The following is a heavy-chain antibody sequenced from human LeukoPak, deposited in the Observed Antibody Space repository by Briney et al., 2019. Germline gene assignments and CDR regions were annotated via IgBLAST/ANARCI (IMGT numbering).Heavy chain of an antibody. Sequence: SETLSLTCTVSGGSISSSSYYWDWIRQPRGKGLEWIGSIYYSGSTYYNPSLKSRVTISVDTSKNQFSLKLSSVTAADTAVYYCARDSGSFYFDYWGQGTLVTVSS. V-gene: IGHV4-39*02. CDR3: ARDSGSFYFDY. D-gene: IGHD1-26*01. CDR2: IYYSGST. CDR1: GGSISSSSYY. J-gene: IGHJ4*02.